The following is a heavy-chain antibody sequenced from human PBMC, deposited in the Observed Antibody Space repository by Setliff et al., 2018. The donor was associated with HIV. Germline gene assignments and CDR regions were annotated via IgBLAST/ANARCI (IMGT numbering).Heavy chain of an antibody. J-gene: IGHJ6*03. Sequence: PGGSLRLSCRGSGFTFGDSAMSWVRQAPGKGLEWVGFIRSQTYGGATEYAASVKGRFTISRDDSKSITYLQMNSLKSEDTAVYYCARARWVVAAIEDYYYMDVWGKGTTVTVSS. CDR2: IRSQTYGGAT. V-gene: IGHV3-49*04. CDR3: ARARWVVAAIEDYYYMDV. D-gene: IGHD2-15*01. CDR1: GFTFGDSA.